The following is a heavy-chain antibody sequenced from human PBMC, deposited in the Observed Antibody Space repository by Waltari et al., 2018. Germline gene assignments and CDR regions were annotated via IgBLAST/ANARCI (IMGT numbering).Heavy chain of an antibody. J-gene: IGHJ5*02. CDR3: ARGGWGGATNHHNWFDP. Sequence: EVQLVQSGAEVKKPGESLKISCKGSGYSFTSYWIGGVRQMPGDAMEWMGIIYPGDTDTRYSTSAEGQVTSSPDTAISAANLQWSSLKASGTAMYYGARGGWGGATNHHNWFDPWGQGTLVTVSS. CDR2: IYPGDTDT. V-gene: IGHV5-51*01. CDR1: GYSFTSYW. D-gene: IGHD1-26*01.